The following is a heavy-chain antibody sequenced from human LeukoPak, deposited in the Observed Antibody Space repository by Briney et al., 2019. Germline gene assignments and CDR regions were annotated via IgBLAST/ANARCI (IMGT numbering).Heavy chain of an antibody. Sequence: GESLKISCKGSGYNFTSYWIGWVRQMPGQGLEWMGIIYPGDSDTKYSPSFQGQVTISADKSISTAYLQWSSLKASDTAIYYCARHFSSRWTDAFDTWGLGTVVTVAS. CDR2: IYPGDSDT. J-gene: IGHJ3*02. CDR3: ARHFSSRWTDAFDT. CDR1: GYNFTSYW. D-gene: IGHD6-13*01. V-gene: IGHV5-51*01.